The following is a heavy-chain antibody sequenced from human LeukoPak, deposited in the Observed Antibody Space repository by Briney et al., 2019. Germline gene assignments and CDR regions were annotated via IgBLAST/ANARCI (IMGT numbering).Heavy chain of an antibody. V-gene: IGHV1-69*05. Sequence: GASVKVSCKTSGYTFSSYGVSWVRQTPGQGLEWMGGIIPVAGTPKYAQNFQGRVTIATDASTSTVYMELSSLRSEDTAVYYCAGDFDSSGYCPFWGQGTLVTVSS. CDR1: GYTFSSYG. CDR2: IIPVAGTP. J-gene: IGHJ4*02. D-gene: IGHD3-22*01. CDR3: AGDFDSSGYCPF.